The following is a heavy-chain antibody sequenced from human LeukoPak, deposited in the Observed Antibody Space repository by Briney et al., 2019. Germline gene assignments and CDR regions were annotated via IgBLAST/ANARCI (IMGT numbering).Heavy chain of an antibody. D-gene: IGHD1-1*01. CDR1: GFTFSSYE. V-gene: IGHV3-48*03. CDR2: ITSDGSTM. CDR3: ARSTTTSLFDY. Sequence: GGSLRLSCAASGFTFSSYEMNWVRPAPGKGLEWVSFITSDGSTMFYADSVKGRFTISRDNAKNSLYLQMNSLRAEDTAVYFCARSTTTSLFDYWGQGTLVAVSS. J-gene: IGHJ4*02.